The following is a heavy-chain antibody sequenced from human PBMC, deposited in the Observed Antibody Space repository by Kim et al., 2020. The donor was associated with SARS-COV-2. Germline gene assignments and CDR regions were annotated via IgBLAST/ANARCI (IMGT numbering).Heavy chain of an antibody. J-gene: IGHJ4*02. CDR2: VYYTGGT. CDR1: GDSISRGDSY. CDR3: ARDRGDGYVPNIFDY. V-gene: IGHV4-39*07. D-gene: IGHD2-21*01. Sequence: SETLSLTCSVSGDSISRGDSYWGWIRQPPGKGLEWIANVYYTGGTYCNPSLKSRVTISMDTSNNRFSLKIVSLTAADTAVYFCARDRGDGYVPNIFDYWGQGAQVTVSS.